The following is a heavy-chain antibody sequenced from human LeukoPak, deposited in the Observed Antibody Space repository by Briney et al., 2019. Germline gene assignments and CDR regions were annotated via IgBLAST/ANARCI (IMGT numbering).Heavy chain of an antibody. D-gene: IGHD2-8*01. CDR1: GFTFDDYG. CDR3: AREADCTNGVCYADFDY. CDR2: INWNGGST. J-gene: IGHJ4*02. V-gene: IGHV3-20*04. Sequence: GGSLRLSCAASGFTFDDYGMSWVRQAPGKGLEWVSGINWNGGSTGYADSVKGRFTISRDYAKNSLYLQMNSLRAEDMALYYCAREADCTNGVCYADFDYWGQGTLVTVSS.